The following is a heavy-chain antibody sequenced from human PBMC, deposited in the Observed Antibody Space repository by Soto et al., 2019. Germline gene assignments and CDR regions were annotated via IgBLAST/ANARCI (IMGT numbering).Heavy chain of an antibody. Sequence: SETLSLTCTVSGGSISSYYWSWIRQPPGKGLEWIGYIYYSGSTNYNPSLKSRVTISVDTSKNQFSLKLSSVTAADTVVYYCARGYSGYDSGYYYYYYIDVWGKGTTVTVSS. V-gene: IGHV4-59*01. J-gene: IGHJ6*03. CDR1: GGSISSYY. CDR3: ARGYSGYDSGYYYYYYIDV. CDR2: IYYSGST. D-gene: IGHD5-12*01.